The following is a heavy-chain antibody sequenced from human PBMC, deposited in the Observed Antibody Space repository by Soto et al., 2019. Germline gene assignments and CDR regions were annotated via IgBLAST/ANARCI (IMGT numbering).Heavy chain of an antibody. CDR1: GFHFTSYS. CDR3: ARDLKQQLVSAFDI. V-gene: IGHV1-3*01. Sequence: GQLVQAWAGGKKPGAPVKVSFQGSGFHFTSYSLDLVRPAPRTRPEWMGWINAGNGNTKYSQKFQGRVTITRDTSASTAYMELSSLRSEDTAVYYCARDLKQQLVSAFDIWGQGTMVTVSS. D-gene: IGHD6-13*01. CDR2: INAGNGNT. J-gene: IGHJ3*02.